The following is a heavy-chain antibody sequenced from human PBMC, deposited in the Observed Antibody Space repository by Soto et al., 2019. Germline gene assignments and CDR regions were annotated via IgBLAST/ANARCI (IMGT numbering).Heavy chain of an antibody. CDR3: ATTSKMAVAGTVYYYGMDV. CDR1: GGSISSGGYY. Sequence: SETLSLTCTVSGGSISSGGYYWSWIRQHPGKGLEWIGYICYSGSTYYNPSLKSRVTISVDTSKNQFSLKLSSVTAADTAVYYCATTSKMAVAGTVYYYGMDVWGQGTTVTVSS. D-gene: IGHD6-19*01. J-gene: IGHJ6*02. V-gene: IGHV4-31*03. CDR2: ICYSGST.